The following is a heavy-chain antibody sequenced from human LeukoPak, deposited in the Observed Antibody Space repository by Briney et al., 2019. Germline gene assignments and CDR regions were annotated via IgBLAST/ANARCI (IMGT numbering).Heavy chain of an antibody. J-gene: IGHJ6*03. CDR3: ARRSITIFGVVPLDYYMDV. CDR1: GGSISSGSYY. Sequence: PSETLSLTCTVSGGSISSGSYYWSWIRQPAGKGLEWIGRIYTSGSTNYHPSLKSRVTISVDTSKNQFSLKLSSVTAADTAVYYCARRSITIFGVVPLDYYMDVWGKGTTVTVSS. V-gene: IGHV4-61*02. D-gene: IGHD3-3*01. CDR2: IYTSGST.